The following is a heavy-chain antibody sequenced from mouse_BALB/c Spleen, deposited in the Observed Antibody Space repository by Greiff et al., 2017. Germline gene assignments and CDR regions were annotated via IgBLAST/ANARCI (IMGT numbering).Heavy chain of an antibody. Sequence: EVQLQQSGPELVKPGASVKISCKASGYSFTGYFMHWVKQSHGKSLEWIGRINPYNGDTFYNQKFKGKATLTVDKSSSTAHMELLSLTSEDSAVYYCGRSYYSTRMDYWGQGTSVTVSA. CDR3: GRSYYSTRMDY. V-gene: IGHV1-37*01. J-gene: IGHJ4*01. CDR1: GYSFTGYF. CDR2: INPYNGDT. D-gene: IGHD2-12*01.